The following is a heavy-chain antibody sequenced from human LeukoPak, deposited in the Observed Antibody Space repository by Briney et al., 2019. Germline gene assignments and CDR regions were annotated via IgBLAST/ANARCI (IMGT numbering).Heavy chain of an antibody. J-gene: IGHJ4*02. CDR2: IGGRDGGT. D-gene: IGHD3-9*01. V-gene: IGHV3-23*01. Sequence: GASLRLSCAAPGFIFSNYAMSWVRQAPGKGLEWVSAIGGRDGGTYYADSVKGRFTVSRDDPKNTLYLQMNTLRVEDTAVYYCAKWGDYDILTGYYDSDYWGQGTLVTVSS. CDR1: GFIFSNYA. CDR3: AKWGDYDILTGYYDSDY.